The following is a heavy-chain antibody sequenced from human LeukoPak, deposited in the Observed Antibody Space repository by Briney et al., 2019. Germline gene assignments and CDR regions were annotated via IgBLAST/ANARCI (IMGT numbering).Heavy chain of an antibody. J-gene: IGHJ3*02. CDR3: AREVPDLGAFDI. CDR1: GFTFSSYD. V-gene: IGHV3-13*01. Sequence: GGSLRLSCAASGFTFSSYDMHWVRQATGKGLEWVSAIGTAGDTYYPGSVKGRFNISRENAKNSVYLQMNSLRAGDTAVYYCAREVPDLGAFDIWGQGTMVTVSS. CDR2: IGTAGDT.